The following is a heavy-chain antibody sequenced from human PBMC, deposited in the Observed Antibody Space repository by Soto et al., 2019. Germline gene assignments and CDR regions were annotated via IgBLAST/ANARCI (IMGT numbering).Heavy chain of an antibody. D-gene: IGHD2-21*01. J-gene: IGHJ6*03. CDR2: IYSSGST. CDR3: ARTSGDEMTYYYYMDV. V-gene: IGHV4-59*01. Sequence: SETLSLTCTVSGGSIRSYYWSWIRQPPGKGLEWIGDIYSSGSTNYNPSLKSRVTISVDTSKNQFSLKLSSVTAADTAVYYCARTSGDEMTYYYYMDVWGKGTTVTVSS. CDR1: GGSIRSYY.